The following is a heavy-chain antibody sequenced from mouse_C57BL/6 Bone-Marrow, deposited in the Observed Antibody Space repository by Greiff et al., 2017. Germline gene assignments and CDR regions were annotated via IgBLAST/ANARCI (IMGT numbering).Heavy chain of an antibody. D-gene: IGHD2-5*01. V-gene: IGHV1-63*01. CDR2: IYPGGGYT. J-gene: IGHJ4*01. CDR3: ARGTYYSNPYYAMDY. Sequence: VMLVESGAELVRPGTSVKMSCKASGYTFTNYWIGWAKQRPGHGLEWIGDIYPGGGYTNYNEKFKGKATLTADKSSSTAYMQFSSLTSEDSAIYYCARGTYYSNPYYAMDYWGQGTSVTVSS. CDR1: GYTFTNYW.